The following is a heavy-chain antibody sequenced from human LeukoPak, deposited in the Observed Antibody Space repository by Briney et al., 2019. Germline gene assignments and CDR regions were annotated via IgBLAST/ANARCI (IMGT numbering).Heavy chain of an antibody. CDR3: AGDHYYSHSSGSLSFLKRGDYFDY. CDR2: ISYDGNNK. D-gene: IGHD3-22*01. J-gene: IGHJ4*02. Sequence: GGSLRLSCAASGFTFSSYAMHWVRQAPGKGLEWVAVISYDGNNKYYADSVKGRFTVSRDISKNTLHLQMNSLRAEDTAVYYCAGDHYYSHSSGSLSFLKRGDYFDYWGQGTLVTVSS. V-gene: IGHV3-30*04. CDR1: GFTFSSYA.